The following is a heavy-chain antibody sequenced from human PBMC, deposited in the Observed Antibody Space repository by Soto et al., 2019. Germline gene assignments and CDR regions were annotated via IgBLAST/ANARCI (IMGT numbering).Heavy chain of an antibody. V-gene: IGHV3-30-3*01. J-gene: IGHJ3*02. D-gene: IGHD2-2*02. CDR2: ISYDGSNK. Sequence: GGSLRLSCASSGFTFSSYAMHWVRQAPGKGLEWVAVISYDGSNKYYADSVKGRFTISRDNSKNTLYLQMNSLRAEDTAVYYCARSSFLGYCSSTSCYTGAFDIWGQGTMGTVSS. CDR3: ARSSFLGYCSSTSCYTGAFDI. CDR1: GFTFSSYA.